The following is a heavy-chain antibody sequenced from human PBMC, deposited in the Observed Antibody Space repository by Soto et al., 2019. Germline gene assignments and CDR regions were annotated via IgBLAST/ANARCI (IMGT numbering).Heavy chain of an antibody. Sequence: ASVKVSFKASGYTFTSYAMHWVRQAPGQRLEWMGWINAGNGNTKYSQKFQGRVTITRDTSASTAYMELNSLRDEDSAVYFCVRDRDLYRDMFHADLWGQGTLVTVSS. D-gene: IGHD3-10*02. CDR1: GYTFTSYA. CDR2: INAGNGNT. CDR3: VRDRDLYRDMFHADL. V-gene: IGHV1-3*01. J-gene: IGHJ4*01.